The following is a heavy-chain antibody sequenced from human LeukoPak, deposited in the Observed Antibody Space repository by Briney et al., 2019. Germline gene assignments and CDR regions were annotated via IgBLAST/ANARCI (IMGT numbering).Heavy chain of an antibody. CDR2: IKSKTDGGTT. V-gene: IGHV3-15*01. CDR3: ARPTTVTMVDAFNN. D-gene: IGHD4-17*01. CDR1: GFTFSNAW. Sequence: PGGSLRLSCAASGFTFSNAWMSWVRQAPGKGLEWVGRIKSKTDGGTTDYAAPVKGRFTISRDDSKNTLYLQMNSLKTEDTAVYFCARPTTVTMVDAFNNWGLGTMVTVSS. J-gene: IGHJ3*02.